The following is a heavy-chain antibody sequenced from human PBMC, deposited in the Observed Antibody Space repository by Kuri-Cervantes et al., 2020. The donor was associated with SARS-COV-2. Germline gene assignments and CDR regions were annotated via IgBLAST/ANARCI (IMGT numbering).Heavy chain of an antibody. V-gene: IGHV1-24*01. CDR3: ARDLTTVVTNYYYCGMDV. CDR1: GYTLTELS. J-gene: IGHJ6*02. D-gene: IGHD4-23*01. CDR2: FDPEDGET. Sequence: ASVKVSCKVSGYTLTELSMHWVRQAPGKGLEWVGGFDPEDGETIYAQKFQGRVTMTRDTSTSTVYMELSSLRSEDTAVYYCARDLTTVVTNYYYCGMDVWGQGTTVTVSS.